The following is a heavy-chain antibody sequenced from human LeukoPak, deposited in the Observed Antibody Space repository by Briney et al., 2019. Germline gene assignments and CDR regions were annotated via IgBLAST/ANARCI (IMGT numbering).Heavy chain of an antibody. V-gene: IGHV4-4*07. D-gene: IGHD3-9*01. CDR3: ARDSWGRTIGPFDY. CDR2: IYTSGST. J-gene: IGHJ4*02. Sequence: ASETLSLTCTVSGGSISSYYWSWIRQPAGKGLEWIGRIYTSGSTNYNPSLKSRVTMSVDTSKNQFSLKLSSVTAADTAVYYCARDSWGRTIGPFDYWGQGTLVTVSS. CDR1: GGSISSYY.